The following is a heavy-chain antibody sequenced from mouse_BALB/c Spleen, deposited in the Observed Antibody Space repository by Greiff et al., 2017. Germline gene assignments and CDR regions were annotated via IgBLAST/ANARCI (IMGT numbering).Heavy chain of an antibody. CDR1: GFNIKDTY. CDR2: IDPANGNT. J-gene: IGHJ3*01. Sequence: VQLQQSGAELVKPGASVKLSCTASGFNIKDTYMHWVKQRPEQGLEWIGRIDPANGNTKYDPKFQGKATITADTSSNTAYLQLSSLTSEDTAVYYCARGHCYGAWFAYWGQGTLVTVSA. CDR3: ARGHCYGAWFAY. V-gene: IGHV14-3*02. D-gene: IGHD1-2*01.